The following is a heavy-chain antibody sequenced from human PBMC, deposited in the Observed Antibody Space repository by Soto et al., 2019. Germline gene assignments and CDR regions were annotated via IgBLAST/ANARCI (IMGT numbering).Heavy chain of an antibody. CDR3: ARKYRDGYDF. D-gene: IGHD6-6*01. Sequence: QVQLQESGPGLVKPSQTLSLTCTVSGGSISSGDHYWSWIRQPPGKGLEWIGSIHYSGSTYYNPSLTSRVTIPLDMSKHQSFLKLSSVTAADTAVYYCARKYRDGYDFWGQGTLVTVSS. J-gene: IGHJ4*02. CDR1: GGSISSGDHY. V-gene: IGHV4-30-4*01. CDR2: IHYSGST.